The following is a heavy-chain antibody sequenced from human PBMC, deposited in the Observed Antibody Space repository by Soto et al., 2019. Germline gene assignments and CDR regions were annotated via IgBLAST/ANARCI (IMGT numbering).Heavy chain of an antibody. CDR3: ARGRPEYSSGWYLGYFQH. Sequence: SETLSLTCAVYGGSFSGYYWSWIRQPPGKGLEWIGEINHSGSTNYNPSLKSRVTISVDTSKNQFSLKLSSVTAADTAVYYCARGRPEYSSGWYLGYFQHWGQGTLVTGSS. CDR2: INHSGST. CDR1: GGSFSGYY. J-gene: IGHJ1*01. V-gene: IGHV4-34*01. D-gene: IGHD6-19*01.